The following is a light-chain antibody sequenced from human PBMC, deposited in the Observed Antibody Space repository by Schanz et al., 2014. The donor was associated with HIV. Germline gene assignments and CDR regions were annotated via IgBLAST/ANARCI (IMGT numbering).Light chain of an antibody. CDR1: QTVSSNS. Sequence: EIVLTQSPVILSLSPGERATLSCRASQTVSSNSLGWYQQKRGQVPRLLIYSASRRANGIPDRFSGSGSGTDFTLTISRLEPEDFAVYYCQQRTNWPITFGQGTRLEIK. CDR3: QQRTNWPIT. V-gene: IGKV3D-20*02. J-gene: IGKJ5*01. CDR2: SAS.